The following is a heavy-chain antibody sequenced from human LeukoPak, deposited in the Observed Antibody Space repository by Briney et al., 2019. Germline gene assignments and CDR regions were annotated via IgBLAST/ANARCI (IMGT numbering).Heavy chain of an antibody. V-gene: IGHV1-58*02. J-gene: IGHJ3*02. CDR2: IVVGSGNT. CDR3: AAGYYDSSGYYPHAFGI. Sequence: SVKVSCKASGFTFTSSAMQWVRQARGQRLEWIGWIVVGSGNTNYAQKFQERVTITRDMSTSTAYMELSSLRSEDTAVYYCAAGYYDSSGYYPHAFGIWGQGTMVTVSS. CDR1: GFTFTSSA. D-gene: IGHD3-22*01.